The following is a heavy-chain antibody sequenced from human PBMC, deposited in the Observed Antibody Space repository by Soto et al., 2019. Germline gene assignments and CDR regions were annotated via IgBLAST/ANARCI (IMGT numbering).Heavy chain of an antibody. CDR3: ARDSLRYNWNYLNY. D-gene: IGHD1-20*01. Sequence: PGGSLRLSCAASGFTFSSYWMHWVRQAPGKGLVWVSRINSDGSSTSYADSVKGRFTISRDNAKNTLYLQMNSLRAEDTAVYYCARDSLRYNWNYLNYWGQGTLVTAPQ. J-gene: IGHJ4*02. V-gene: IGHV3-74*01. CDR2: INSDGSST. CDR1: GFTFSSYW.